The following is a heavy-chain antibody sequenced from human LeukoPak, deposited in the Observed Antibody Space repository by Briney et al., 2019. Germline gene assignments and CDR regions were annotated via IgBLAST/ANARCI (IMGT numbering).Heavy chain of an antibody. CDR3: AKAEYSSSYYFDY. CDR2: ISWNSGSI. Sequence: GGSLRLSCAASGFTFDDYAMHWVRQAPGKGLEWVSGISWNSGSIGYADSVKGRFTISRDNAKNSLYLQMNSLRAEDTASYYCAKAEYSSSYYFDYWGQGTLVTVSS. D-gene: IGHD6-6*01. V-gene: IGHV3-9*01. J-gene: IGHJ4*02. CDR1: GFTFDDYA.